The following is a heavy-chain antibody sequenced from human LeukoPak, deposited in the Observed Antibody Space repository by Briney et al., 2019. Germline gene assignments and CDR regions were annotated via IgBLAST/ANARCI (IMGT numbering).Heavy chain of an antibody. CDR3: AKGIERTYYYDSSGYPFDY. CDR2: ISNNGGYT. CDR1: GFTFSSSA. V-gene: IGHV3-23*01. D-gene: IGHD3-22*01. J-gene: IGHJ4*02. Sequence: GGSLRLSCAASGFTFSSSAMSWVRQAPGKGLEWVSAISNNGGYTYYADSVQGRFTISRDNSKNTLYLQMNSLRAEDTAVYYCAKGIERTYYYDSSGYPFDYWGQGTLVTVSS.